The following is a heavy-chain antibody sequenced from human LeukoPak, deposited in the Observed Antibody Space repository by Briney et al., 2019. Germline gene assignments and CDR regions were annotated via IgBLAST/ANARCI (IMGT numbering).Heavy chain of an antibody. CDR2: IKHDGSDK. CDR3: ARSQSLGY. Sequence: GGSLRLSCAASGFTFSSYWMSWVRQAPGKGLEWVANIKHDGSDKYSVDSVKGRFTISRDNAEKSLYLQMNSLRAEDTAMYYCARSQSLGYWGQGTLVTVSS. J-gene: IGHJ4*02. V-gene: IGHV3-7*04. CDR1: GFTFSSYW.